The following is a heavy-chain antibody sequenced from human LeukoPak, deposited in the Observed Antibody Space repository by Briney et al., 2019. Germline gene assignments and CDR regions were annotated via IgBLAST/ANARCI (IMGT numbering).Heavy chain of an antibody. Sequence: SVKVSCKASGGTYSSYAISWVRQAPGQGLERMGGIIPIFGTANYAQKFQGRVTITADESTSTAYMELSSLRSEDTAVYYCARDYYDSSGYYLYWGQGTLVTVSS. V-gene: IGHV1-69*13. CDR2: IIPIFGTA. CDR1: GGTYSSYA. J-gene: IGHJ4*02. D-gene: IGHD3-22*01. CDR3: ARDYYDSSGYYLY.